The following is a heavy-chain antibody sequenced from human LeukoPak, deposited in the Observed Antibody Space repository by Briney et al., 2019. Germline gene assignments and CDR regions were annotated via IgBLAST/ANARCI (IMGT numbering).Heavy chain of an antibody. Sequence: GGPLRLSCAASGFTFSSYAMHWVRQAPGKGLEWVAVISYDGSNKYYADSVKGRFTISRDNSKNTLYLQMNSLRAEDTAVYYCAREKDAPNYYYGSGSYYNPPNYFDYWGQGTLVTVSS. CDR1: GFTFSSYA. CDR2: ISYDGSNK. J-gene: IGHJ4*02. V-gene: IGHV3-30*04. D-gene: IGHD3-10*01. CDR3: AREKDAPNYYYGSGSYYNPPNYFDY.